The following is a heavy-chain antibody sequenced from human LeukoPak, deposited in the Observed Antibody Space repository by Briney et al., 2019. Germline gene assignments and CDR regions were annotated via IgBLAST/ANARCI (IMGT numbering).Heavy chain of an antibody. CDR3: AKVYSSSSSAFDI. D-gene: IGHD6-6*01. J-gene: IGHJ3*02. CDR1: GFTFSSYS. V-gene: IGHV3-21*01. CDR2: ISSSSSYI. Sequence: GGSLRLSCAASGFTFSSYSMNWVRQAPGKGLEWVSSISSSSSYIYYADSVKGRFTISRDSAKNSLYLQMNSLRAEDTAVYYCAKVYSSSSSAFDIWGQGTMVTVSS.